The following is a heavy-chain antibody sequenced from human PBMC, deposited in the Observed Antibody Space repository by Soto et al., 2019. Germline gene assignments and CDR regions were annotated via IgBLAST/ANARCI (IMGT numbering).Heavy chain of an antibody. V-gene: IGHV1-3*01. D-gene: IGHD3-10*01. Sequence: QVQLVQSGAEVKKPGASVKVSCKASGYTFTSYAMHWVRQAPGQRLEWMGWINAGNGNTKYSQKFQGRVTITRDTSASTAYMELSSLRSEDTAVYYCARSPDVWFGELCHDWGQGTLVTVSS. CDR2: INAGNGNT. CDR1: GYTFTSYA. CDR3: ARSPDVWFGELCHD. J-gene: IGHJ4*02.